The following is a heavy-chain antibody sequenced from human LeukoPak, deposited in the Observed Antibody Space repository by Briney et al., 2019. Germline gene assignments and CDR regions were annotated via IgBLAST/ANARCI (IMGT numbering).Heavy chain of an antibody. CDR1: GFTFDDYA. CDR3: AKGGIHRGYYYYYMDV. J-gene: IGHJ6*03. V-gene: IGHV3-9*01. CDR2: ISWNSGSI. D-gene: IGHD6-13*01. Sequence: GGSLRLSCAASGFTFDDYAMHWVRQAPGKGLEWVSGISWNSGSIGYADSVKGRFTISRDNAKNSLYLQMNSLRAEDTALYYCAKGGIHRGYYYYYMDVWGKGTTVTISS.